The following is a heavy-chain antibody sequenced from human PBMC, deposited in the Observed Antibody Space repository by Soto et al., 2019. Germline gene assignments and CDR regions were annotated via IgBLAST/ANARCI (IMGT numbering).Heavy chain of an antibody. CDR3: ARAKGLTVVFDY. CDR2: IDSGGRT. CDR1: GFTVSSNY. V-gene: IGHV3-53*01. D-gene: IGHD3-16*02. Sequence: EVQLVESGGGLIQPGGSLRLSCAASGFTVSSNYVIWVRQAPGKGLEWVSVIDSGGRTYYGDPEKGRFTISRDNSKNTLYLQMNSLRAEDTAVYYCARAKGLTVVFDYWGQGNLVTVPS. J-gene: IGHJ4*02.